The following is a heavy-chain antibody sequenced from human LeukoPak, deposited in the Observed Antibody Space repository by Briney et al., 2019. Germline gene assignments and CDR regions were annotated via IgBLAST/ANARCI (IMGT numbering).Heavy chain of an antibody. V-gene: IGHV1-46*01. Sequence: ASVKVSCKASGYTFTSYYMHWVRQAPGQGLEWMGIINPSGGSTSYAQKFQGRVTMTRDTSTSTVYMGLSSLRSEDTAVYYCARDRHLTGYYNHWFDPWGQGTLVTVSS. D-gene: IGHD3-9*01. CDR1: GYTFTSYY. J-gene: IGHJ5*02. CDR2: INPSGGST. CDR3: ARDRHLTGYYNHWFDP.